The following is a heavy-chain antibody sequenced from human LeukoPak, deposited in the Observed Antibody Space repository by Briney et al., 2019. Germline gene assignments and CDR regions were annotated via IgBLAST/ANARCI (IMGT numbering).Heavy chain of an antibody. D-gene: IGHD2-21*01. CDR1: GFTFSSYW. Sequence: QPGGSLRLSCAASGFTFSSYWMHWVRQAPGKGLVWVSRINSDGSSTSYADSVKGRFTISRDNAKNTLYLQMNSLRAEDTAVYYCARAFAGHAFDIRGQGTMVSVSS. J-gene: IGHJ3*02. CDR3: ARAFAGHAFDI. V-gene: IGHV3-74*01. CDR2: INSDGSST.